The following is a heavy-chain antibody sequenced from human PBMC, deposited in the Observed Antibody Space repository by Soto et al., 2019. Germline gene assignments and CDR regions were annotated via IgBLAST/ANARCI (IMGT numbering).Heavy chain of an antibody. CDR3: AREGEGFTIFGVVIENYGMDV. Sequence: GGSLRLSCAASGFTFSSYWMHWVRQAPGKGLVWVSRINSDGSSTSYPSSVKGRFTISRDNAKNTLYLKMNSLRAEDTAVYYCAREGEGFTIFGVVIENYGMDVWGKGTTVTVSS. V-gene: IGHV3-74*01. J-gene: IGHJ6*04. D-gene: IGHD3-3*01. CDR2: INSDGSST. CDR1: GFTFSSYW.